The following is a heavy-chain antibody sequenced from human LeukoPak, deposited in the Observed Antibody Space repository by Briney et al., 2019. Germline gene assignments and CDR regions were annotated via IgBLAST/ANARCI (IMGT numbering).Heavy chain of an antibody. CDR2: IRYDGSNK. CDR1: GFTFSSYG. Sequence: HSGGSLRLSCAASGFTFSSYGMHWVRQAPGKGLEWVAFIRYDGSNKYYADSVKSRFTISRDNSKNTLYLQMNSLRAEDTAVYYCAKGATDSFGLPPFDIWGQGTMVTVSS. J-gene: IGHJ3*02. V-gene: IGHV3-30*02. D-gene: IGHD1-26*01. CDR3: AKGATDSFGLPPFDI.